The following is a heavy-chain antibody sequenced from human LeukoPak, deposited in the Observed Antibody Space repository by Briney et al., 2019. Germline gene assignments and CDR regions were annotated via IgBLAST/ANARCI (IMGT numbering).Heavy chain of an antibody. CDR2: IIPIFGTA. D-gene: IGHD1-26*01. Sequence: GASVKVSCKASGYTFTGYYMHWVRQAPGQGREWMGGIIPIFGTAHYAQKFQGRVTITTDESTSTAYMELSSLRSEDTAVYYCARDRGSGSYSEYYYMDVWGKGTTVTVSS. V-gene: IGHV1-69*05. CDR3: ARDRGSGSYSEYYYMDV. CDR1: GYTFTGYY. J-gene: IGHJ6*03.